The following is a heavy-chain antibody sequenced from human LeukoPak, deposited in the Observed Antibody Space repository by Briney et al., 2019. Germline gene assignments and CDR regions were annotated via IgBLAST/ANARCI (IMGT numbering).Heavy chain of an antibody. CDR2: IYYSGST. CDR3: AREGGPYRPLDY. CDR1: GGSISSGGYY. Sequence: SQTLSLTCTVSGGSISSGGYYWSWIRQHPGKGLEWIGYIYYSGSTYYSPSLKSRVTISVDTSKNQFSLKLSSVTAADTAVYYCAREGGPYRPLDYSGQGTLVTVSS. V-gene: IGHV4-31*03. J-gene: IGHJ4*02.